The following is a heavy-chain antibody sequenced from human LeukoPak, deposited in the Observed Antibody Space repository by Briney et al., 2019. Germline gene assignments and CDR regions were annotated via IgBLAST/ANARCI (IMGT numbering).Heavy chain of an antibody. CDR1: GGSISSSSYY. D-gene: IGHD1-26*01. CDR2: VSYGST. Sequence: SETLSLTCTVSGGSISSSSYYWGWIRQPPGKGLEWIGSVSYGSTHYNPSLKSRVTISLDTSKNQFSLKLSSVTAADTAVYYCARVSVGAYASRWFDPWGQGTLVTVSS. V-gene: IGHV4-39*07. CDR3: ARVSVGAYASRWFDP. J-gene: IGHJ5*02.